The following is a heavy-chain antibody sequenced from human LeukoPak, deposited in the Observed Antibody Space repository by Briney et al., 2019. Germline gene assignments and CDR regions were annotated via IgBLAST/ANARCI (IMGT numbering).Heavy chain of an antibody. CDR1: GGSISNYY. V-gene: IGHV4-59*01. CDR2: ISYIGST. J-gene: IGHJ6*03. CDR3: AGSYHYYMDV. Sequence: SETLSLTCTVSGGSISNYYWSWLRQPPGKGLEWIGYISYIGSTKYNPSLTSRVTISEDTSKKHFSLKLSSVTAADTAVYYCAGSYHYYMDVWGKGTTVTVSS.